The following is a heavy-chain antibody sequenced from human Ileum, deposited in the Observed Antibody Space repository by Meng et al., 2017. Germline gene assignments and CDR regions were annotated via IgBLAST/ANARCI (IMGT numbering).Heavy chain of an antibody. Sequence: EVQLVESGGGLVKPGGSLRLSCAASGFTVSSYSMNWVRQAPGKGLEWVSSISSSSSYIYYADSVKGRFTISRDNAKNSLYLQMNSLRAEDTAVYYCARDFLPGEIGDSSPYWGQGTLVTVSS. CDR2: ISSSSSYI. J-gene: IGHJ4*02. CDR1: GFTVSSYS. CDR3: ARDFLPGEIGDSSPY. V-gene: IGHV3-21*01. D-gene: IGHD3-22*01.